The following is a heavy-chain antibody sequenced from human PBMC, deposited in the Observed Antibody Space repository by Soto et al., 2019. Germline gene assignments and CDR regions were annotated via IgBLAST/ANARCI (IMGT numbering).Heavy chain of an antibody. J-gene: IGHJ4*02. CDR2: IIPIFGTT. V-gene: IGHV1-69*06. CDR3: AKNTYYYDSSGYYYYFDY. D-gene: IGHD3-22*01. Sequence: SVKVSCKASGGTFSSDAISWVRQAPGQGLEWMGGIIPIFGTTDYAQKFQGRVTITADTSTSTAYMELSSLRSEDTAVYYCAKNTYYYDSSGYYYYFDYWGQGTLVTVSS. CDR1: GGTFSSDA.